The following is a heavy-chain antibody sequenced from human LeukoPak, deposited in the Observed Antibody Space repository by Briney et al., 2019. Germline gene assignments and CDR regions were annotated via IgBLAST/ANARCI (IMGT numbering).Heavy chain of an antibody. Sequence: AASVKVSCKASGYTFTSYDINWVRQATGQGLEWMGWMNPNSGNTDYAQKFQGRVTITTNTSISTAYMELSRLRSEDTAVYYCARGRTTYSSSWYFGWVDLKSPQEPTCCDYWGQGTLDTV. J-gene: IGHJ4*02. V-gene: IGHV1-8*01. CDR1: GYTFTSYD. D-gene: IGHD6-13*01. CDR3: ARGRTTYSSSWYFGWVDLKSPQEPTCCDY. CDR2: MNPNSGNT.